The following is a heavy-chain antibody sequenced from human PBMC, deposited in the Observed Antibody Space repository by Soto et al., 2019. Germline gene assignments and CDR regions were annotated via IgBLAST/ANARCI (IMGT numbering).Heavy chain of an antibody. CDR3: ARGGPRDGYRDLDY. CDR2: LTNTGDST. J-gene: IGHJ4*02. CDR1: GFTFSTYA. V-gene: IGHV3-23*01. Sequence: EVQLLESGGALVQPGGSLRLSCAASGFTFSTYAMTWVRQAPGKGLEWVASLTNTGDSTHYQDSVKGRFTISRDNSKNTMYLQMSSLRAEDTAVYYCARGGPRDGYRDLDYWGQGTQVTVSS. D-gene: IGHD5-18*01.